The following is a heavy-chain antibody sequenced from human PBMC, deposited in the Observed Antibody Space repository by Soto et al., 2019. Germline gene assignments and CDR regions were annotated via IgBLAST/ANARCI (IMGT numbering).Heavy chain of an antibody. Sequence: QVHLQESGPGLVKPSETLSLTCTVSGGSISSYYWSWIRQPAGKGLEWTGRIYTSGSTNYNPSLKSRVTMSVDTSKNQFSLKLSSVTAADTAVYYCAREGSSSWYDWFDPWGQGTLVTVSS. CDR3: AREGSSSWYDWFDP. J-gene: IGHJ5*02. CDR1: GGSISSYY. D-gene: IGHD6-13*01. CDR2: IYTSGST. V-gene: IGHV4-4*07.